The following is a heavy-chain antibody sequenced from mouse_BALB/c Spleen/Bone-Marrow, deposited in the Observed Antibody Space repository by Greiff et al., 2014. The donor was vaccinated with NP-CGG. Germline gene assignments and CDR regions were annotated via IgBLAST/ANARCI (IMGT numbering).Heavy chain of an antibody. CDR1: GYSITSDYA. CDR3: ARYDYDGVDY. Sequence: VQLQQSGPGLVKPSQSLSLTCTVTGYSITSDYAWNWTRQFPGNKLEWMGYISYSGNTSYNPSLKSRISITRDTSKNQFFLQLNSVTTEDTATYYCARYDYDGVDYWGQGTTLTVSS. J-gene: IGHJ2*01. CDR2: ISYSGNT. D-gene: IGHD2-4*01. V-gene: IGHV3-2*02.